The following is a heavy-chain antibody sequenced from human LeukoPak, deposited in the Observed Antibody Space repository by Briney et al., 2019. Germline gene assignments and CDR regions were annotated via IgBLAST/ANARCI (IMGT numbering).Heavy chain of an antibody. CDR3: ARGGGEATGGYYDSSGYFS. Sequence: ASVNVSCKASGGTFSSYAISWVRQAPGQGLEWMGGIIPIFGTANYVQKFQGRVTITADESTSTAYMELSSLRSEDTAVYYCARGGGEATGGYYDSSGYFSWGQGTLVTVSS. CDR1: GGTFSSYA. D-gene: IGHD3-22*01. J-gene: IGHJ5*02. V-gene: IGHV1-69*13. CDR2: IIPIFGTA.